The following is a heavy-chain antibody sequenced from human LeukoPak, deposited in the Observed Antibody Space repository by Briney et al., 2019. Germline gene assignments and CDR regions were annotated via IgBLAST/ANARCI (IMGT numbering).Heavy chain of an antibody. J-gene: IGHJ5*02. CDR3: ARADRLHGGPYLIGP. Sequence: GASVKVSCKTSGYSFTDYYMHWVRQAPGQGLEWMGWINPNSGGTSSAQKFQGRVTMTRDTSITTVYTEVNWLTSDDTAMYYCARADRLHGGPYLIGPWGQGTLVTVSS. D-gene: IGHD3-16*01. V-gene: IGHV1-2*02. CDR1: GYSFTDYY. CDR2: INPNSGGT.